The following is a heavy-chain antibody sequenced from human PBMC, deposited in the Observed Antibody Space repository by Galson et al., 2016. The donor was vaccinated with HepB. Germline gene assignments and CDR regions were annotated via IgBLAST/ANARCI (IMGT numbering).Heavy chain of an antibody. J-gene: IGHJ6*01. CDR2: ISGGNT. Sequence: SLRLSCAASGFTFSTYAMSWVRQAPGKGLEWVSLISGGNTSYADSVRGRFTISRDNSKNTLYLQMNSLRAEDTAVYYCAKVLPYSAGHGMDVRGQGTTVTVSS. CDR3: AKVLPYSAGHGMDV. CDR1: GFTFSTYA. D-gene: IGHD6-13*01. V-gene: IGHV3-23*01.